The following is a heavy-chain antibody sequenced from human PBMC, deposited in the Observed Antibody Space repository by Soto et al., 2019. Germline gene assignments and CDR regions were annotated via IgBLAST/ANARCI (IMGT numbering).Heavy chain of an antibody. CDR3: AREVGTPPTWFDP. CDR2: IYHSGST. CDR1: GGSISSVGYS. D-gene: IGHD6-13*01. Sequence: QLQLQESGSGLVKPSQTLSLTCAVSGGSISSVGYSWSWIRKPPGKGLEWIGYIYHSGSTSYNPSLRSRVTGSVDRSKSQFSLKLSSVTAADTAGDYCAREVGTPPTWFDPWGQGTLVTVSS. V-gene: IGHV4-30-2*01. J-gene: IGHJ5*02.